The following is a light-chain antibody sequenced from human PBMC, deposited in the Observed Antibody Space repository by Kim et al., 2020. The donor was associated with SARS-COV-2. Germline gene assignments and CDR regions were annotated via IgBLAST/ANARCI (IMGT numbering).Light chain of an antibody. CDR1: ALPNQY. Sequence: PGQTARITCSGDALPNQYAYWFQQKPGQAPVLVIYEDTERPSGIPARFSGSTSGTTVTLTISGVQAEDEADYYCQSSDSSDTFWVFGGGTKLTVL. CDR3: QSSDSSDTFWV. V-gene: IGLV3-25*03. J-gene: IGLJ3*02. CDR2: EDT.